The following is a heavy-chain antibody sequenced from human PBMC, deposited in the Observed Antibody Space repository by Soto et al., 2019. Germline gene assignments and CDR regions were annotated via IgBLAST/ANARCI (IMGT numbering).Heavy chain of an antibody. CDR3: ARADNPSFHFDY. V-gene: IGHV5-51*01. D-gene: IGHD1-1*01. CDR1: GYMLTTVW. CDR2: SYPRDSDT. J-gene: IGHJ4*02. Sequence: LGGSLNPPCHVLGYMLTTVWIRWGLHMPGKGLECVVVSYPRDSDTRYSPSFQGQVTVAVDKSINTAYLRWSSLKASDTNIYYCARADNPSFHFDYWGQGTQVTVSS.